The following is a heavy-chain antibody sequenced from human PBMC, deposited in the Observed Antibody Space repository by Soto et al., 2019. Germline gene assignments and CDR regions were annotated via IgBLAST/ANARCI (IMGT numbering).Heavy chain of an antibody. CDR3: ARASIDGDSISWYYFDL. V-gene: IGHV4-30-4*01. D-gene: IGHD6-13*01. CDR1: GGSIRSGDYY. Sequence: QVQLQESGPGLVKPSETLSLTCTVSGGSIRSGDYYWSWIRQPPGKGLEWIGYISYSGSTYYNPSLNVRATIAPDTSKNQFSLRLTSVTAADTAVYYCARASIDGDSISWYYFDLWGQGTLVTVSS. J-gene: IGHJ4*02. CDR2: ISYSGST.